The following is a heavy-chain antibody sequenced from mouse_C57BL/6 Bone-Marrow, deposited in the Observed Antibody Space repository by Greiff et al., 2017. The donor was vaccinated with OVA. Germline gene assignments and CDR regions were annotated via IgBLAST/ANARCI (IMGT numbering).Heavy chain of an antibody. CDR3: ARGAIYYDYDSWFAY. Sequence: EVQGVESGGGLVKPGGSLKLSCAASGFTFSSYAMSWVRQTPEKRLEWVATISDGGSYTYYPDNVKGRFTISRDNAKNNLYLQMSHLKSEDTAMYYCARGAIYYDYDSWFAYWGQGTLVTVSA. CDR1: GFTFSSYA. CDR2: ISDGGSYT. V-gene: IGHV5-4*01. D-gene: IGHD2-4*01. J-gene: IGHJ3*01.